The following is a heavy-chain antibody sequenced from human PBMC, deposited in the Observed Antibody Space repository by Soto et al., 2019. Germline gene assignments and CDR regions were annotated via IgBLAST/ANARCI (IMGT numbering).Heavy chain of an antibody. Sequence: QVQLVESGGGVVQPGRSLRLSCAASGFIFSDYAMHWVRQAPGKGLEWVAVISYGGDNKYYADSVRGRFAISRDNLKNTLYLQMNSPTPEDTAVYHWAKARHSTSWYGVETDFWGQGTLVTVSS. CDR2: ISYGGDNK. J-gene: IGHJ4*02. CDR1: GFIFSDYA. D-gene: IGHD6-13*01. V-gene: IGHV3-30*09. CDR3: AKARHSTSWYGVETDF.